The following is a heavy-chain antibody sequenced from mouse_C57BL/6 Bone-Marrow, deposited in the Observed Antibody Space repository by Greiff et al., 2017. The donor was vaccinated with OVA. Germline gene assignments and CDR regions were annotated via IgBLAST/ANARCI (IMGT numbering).Heavy chain of an antibody. CDR3: ASVYDYGDYFDY. CDR1: GYTFTSYG. D-gene: IGHD2-4*01. V-gene: IGHV1-81*01. Sequence: QVQLQQSGAELARPGASVKLSCKASGYTFTSYGISWVKQRTGQGLEWIGEIYPRSGNTYYNEKFKGKATLTADKSSSTAYMELRSLTSEDSAVDFCASVYDYGDYFDYWGQGTTLTVSS. J-gene: IGHJ2*01. CDR2: IYPRSGNT.